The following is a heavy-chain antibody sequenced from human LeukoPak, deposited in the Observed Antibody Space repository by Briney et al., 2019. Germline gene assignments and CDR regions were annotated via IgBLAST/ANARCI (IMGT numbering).Heavy chain of an antibody. J-gene: IGHJ4*02. V-gene: IGHV3-23*01. CDR1: GFTFSSYA. D-gene: IGHD3-10*01. CDR2: ISGSGGST. CDR3: TTGLWFGELFHDY. Sequence: GGSLRLSCAASGFTFSSYAMSWVRQAPGKGLEWVSAISGSGGSTYYADSVKGRFTISRDNSKNTLYLQMNSLRAEDTAVYYCTTGLWFGELFHDYWGQGTLVTVSS.